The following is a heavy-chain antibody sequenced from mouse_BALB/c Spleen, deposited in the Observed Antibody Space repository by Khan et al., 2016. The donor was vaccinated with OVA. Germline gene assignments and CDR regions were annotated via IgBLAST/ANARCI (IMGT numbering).Heavy chain of an antibody. Sequence: QLEESGPGLVKPSQSLSLTCTVTGYSITSGYAWNWIRQFPGNKLEWMGYISYSGGTSYNPSLKSRISITRDTSKNQFFLQLNSVTTEDTATYYCARGNYYEYYFDYWGQGTPLTVSS. CDR1: GYSITSGYA. CDR3: ARGNYYEYYFDY. J-gene: IGHJ2*01. V-gene: IGHV3-2*02. CDR2: ISYSGGT. D-gene: IGHD1-1*01.